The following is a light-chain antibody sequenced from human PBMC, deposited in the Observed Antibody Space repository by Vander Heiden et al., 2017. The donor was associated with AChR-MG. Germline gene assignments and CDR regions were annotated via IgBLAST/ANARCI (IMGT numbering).Light chain of an antibody. CDR1: STSIGASYD. J-gene: IGLJ3*02. CDR2: SNN. Sequence: QSVLTHPPSVSAPPRQSVTIPCTGSSTSIGASYDVQWYQQLQGTAAKLLIYSNNNRRSRVPDRFSGSKSDTSGNLAISGLQGEDEADYYGQSFDSSLSGSRVFGGGTKLTVL. CDR3: QSFDSSLSGSRV. V-gene: IGLV1-40*01.